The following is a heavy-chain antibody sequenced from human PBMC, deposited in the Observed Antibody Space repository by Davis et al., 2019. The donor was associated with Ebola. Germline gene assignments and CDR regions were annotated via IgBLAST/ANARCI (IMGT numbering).Heavy chain of an antibody. CDR3: TTDLRDCTNGVCESMRFAEYFQH. J-gene: IGHJ1*01. CDR1: GFTFSGSA. CDR2: IRSKANSYAT. D-gene: IGHD2-8*01. V-gene: IGHV3-73*01. Sequence: PGGSLRLSCAASGFTFSGSAMHWVRQASGKGLEWVGRIRSKANSYATAYAASVKGRFTISRDDSKNTAYLQMNSLKTEDTAVYYCTTDLRDCTNGVCESMRFAEYFQHWGQGTLVTVSS.